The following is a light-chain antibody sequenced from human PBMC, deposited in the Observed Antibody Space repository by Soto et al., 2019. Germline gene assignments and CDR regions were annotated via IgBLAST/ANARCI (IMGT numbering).Light chain of an antibody. V-gene: IGKV3-15*01. CDR3: QQSNNCPWT. CDR2: DAS. J-gene: IGKJ1*01. CDR1: QSAGSS. Sequence: ETVMTQSPATLSVSPGERATLSCRASQSAGSSLVWYQQTPGQAPRLLIYDASTRATGVPARFSGGGSGTEFTLSISSLQSEDFAVYYCQQSNNCPWTFGQGTRVEIK.